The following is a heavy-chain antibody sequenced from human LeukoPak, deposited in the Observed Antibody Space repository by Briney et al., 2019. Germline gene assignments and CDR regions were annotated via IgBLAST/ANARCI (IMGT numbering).Heavy chain of an antibody. V-gene: IGHV4-39*01. CDR2: IYYRGST. J-gene: IGHJ1*01. D-gene: IGHD1-26*01. Sequence: PSETLSLTCTVSGASISSGSYYWGWIRQPPGKGLEWIASIYYRGSTYDNPSLKSRVTISLDTSKNQFSLKLSSVTAADTAVYYCARLPIMVGAPRHFQDWGQGTLVIVSS. CDR1: GASISSGSYY. CDR3: ARLPIMVGAPRHFQD.